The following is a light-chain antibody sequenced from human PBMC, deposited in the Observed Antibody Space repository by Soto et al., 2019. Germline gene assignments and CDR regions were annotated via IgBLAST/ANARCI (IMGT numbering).Light chain of an antibody. CDR2: LGS. CDR1: QSLLHSNGYNY. V-gene: IGKV2-28*01. J-gene: IGKJ3*01. Sequence: DIVMTQSPLSLPVTPGEPASISCRSSQSLLHSNGYNYLDWYLQKPGQSPQLLIYLGSNRASGVPDRFSGSGSGTDFTLKISRVEAEDVGVYYCMQALQTSFTFGPGT. CDR3: MQALQTSFT.